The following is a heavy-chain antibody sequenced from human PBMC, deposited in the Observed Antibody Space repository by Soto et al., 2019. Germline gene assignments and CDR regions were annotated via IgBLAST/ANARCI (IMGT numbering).Heavy chain of an antibody. CDR3: ARDGALSGTRYYNYGMDV. D-gene: IGHD6-19*01. V-gene: IGHV1-2*04. CDR2: INPNSGGT. CDR1: GFTFSSYG. Sequence: GGSLRLSCAASGFTFSSYGMHWVRQAPGQGLEWVGWINPNSGGTSYAQKFQGWVTMTRDTSISTAYMELSRLRSDDTAVYYCARDGALSGTRYYNYGMDVWGQGTTVTVSS. J-gene: IGHJ6*02.